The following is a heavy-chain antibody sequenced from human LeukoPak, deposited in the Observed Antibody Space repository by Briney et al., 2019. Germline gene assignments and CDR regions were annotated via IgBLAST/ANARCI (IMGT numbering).Heavy chain of an antibody. CDR1: GGSISSITYY. V-gene: IGHV4-39*07. J-gene: IGHJ4*02. D-gene: IGHD1-26*01. Sequence: SETLSLTCTVSGGSISSITYYWGWIRQPPGKGLEWVGHMYYRGNTFYNPSLKSRVTISVDTSKNQFSLKLRSVTAADTAVYYCARLCGNYQNYFDYWGQGTLVTVSS. CDR2: MYYRGNT. CDR3: ARLCGNYQNYFDY.